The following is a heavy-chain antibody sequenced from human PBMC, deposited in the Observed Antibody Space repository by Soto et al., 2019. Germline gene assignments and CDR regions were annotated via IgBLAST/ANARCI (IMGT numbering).Heavy chain of an antibody. V-gene: IGHV3-23*01. CDR3: AKGGRYYDSSGLNY. D-gene: IGHD3-22*01. CDR1: GFNFGTYS. Sequence: ASLRLSCVAAGFNFGTYSMHWLRQAKGKGLEWVSAISGSGGSTYYEDSVKGRFTISRDNSKNTLYLQMNSLRAEDRAVFYCAKGGRYYDSSGLNYWGQGTLGAVSS. J-gene: IGHJ4*02. CDR2: ISGSGGST.